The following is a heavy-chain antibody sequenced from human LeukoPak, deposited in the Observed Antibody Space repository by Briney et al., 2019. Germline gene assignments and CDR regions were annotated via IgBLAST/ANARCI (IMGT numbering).Heavy chain of an antibody. D-gene: IGHD6-6*01. V-gene: IGHV4-4*07. CDR3: ARGVKRGSSAPIIDYYYYYMDV. CDR2: IYTSGST. CDR1: GGSISSYY. Sequence: SETLSLTCTVSGGSISSYYWSWIRQPAGKGLEWIGRIYTSGSTNYNPSLKSRVTMSVDTSKNQFSLKLSFVTAADTAVYYCARGVKRGSSAPIIDYYYYYMDVWGKGTTVTVSS. J-gene: IGHJ6*03.